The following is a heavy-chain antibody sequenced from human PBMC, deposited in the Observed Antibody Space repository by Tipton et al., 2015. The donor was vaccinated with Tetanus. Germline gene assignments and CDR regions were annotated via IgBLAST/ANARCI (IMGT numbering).Heavy chain of an antibody. CDR2: IRGSGGHI. CDR3: AKDPASRGWFDP. V-gene: IGHV3-23*01. Sequence: SLRLSCVGSGFNFSTYTMNWVRQAPGKGLEWVSSIRGSGGHIYYADPVKGRFSISRDNSKNTVYLQMNSLRDEDTAVYYCAKDPASRGWFDPWGQGTLVSVSS. CDR1: GFNFSTYT. J-gene: IGHJ5*02.